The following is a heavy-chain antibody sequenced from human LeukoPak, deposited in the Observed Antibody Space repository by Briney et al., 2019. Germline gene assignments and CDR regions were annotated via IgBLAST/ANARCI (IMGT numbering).Heavy chain of an antibody. CDR1: GYTFTSYY. D-gene: IGHD5-18*01. J-gene: IGHJ6*03. V-gene: IGHV1-46*01. CDR2: INPSGGST. Sequence: ASVKVSCKASGYTFTSYYMHWVRQAPGQGLEWMGIINPSGGSTSYAQKLQGRVTMTTDTSTSTAYMELRSLRSDDTAVYYCARVGYSYGLWINYYYYMDVWGKGTTVTVSS. CDR3: ARVGYSYGLWINYYYYMDV.